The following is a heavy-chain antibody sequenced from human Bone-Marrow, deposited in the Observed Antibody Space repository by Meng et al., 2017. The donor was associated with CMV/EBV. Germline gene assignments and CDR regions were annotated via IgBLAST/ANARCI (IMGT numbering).Heavy chain of an antibody. CDR1: GGSTSSYY. V-gene: IGHV4-59*01. J-gene: IGHJ4*02. D-gene: IGHD6-13*01. CDR2: IYYSGST. Sequence: SETLSLTCTVSGGSTSSYYWSWIRQPPGKGLEWIGYIYYSGSTNYNPSLKSRVTISVDTSKNQFSLKLSSVTAADTAVYYCARDNSSSWSRRGYYFDYWGQGTLVTVSS. CDR3: ARDNSSSWSRRGYYFDY.